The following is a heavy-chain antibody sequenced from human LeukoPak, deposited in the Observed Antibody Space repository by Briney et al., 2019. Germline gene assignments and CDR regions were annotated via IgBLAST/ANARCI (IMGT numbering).Heavy chain of an antibody. D-gene: IGHD1-26*01. Sequence: PSETLSLTCTVSGGSISSSSYYWGWIRQPPGTGLEWVGSIYYSGSTYYNPSLKSRVTISVDTSKNQFSLKLSSVTAADTAVYYCARELYSGSQFDYWGQGTLVTVSS. V-gene: IGHV4-39*07. J-gene: IGHJ4*02. CDR1: GGSISSSSYY. CDR3: ARELYSGSQFDY. CDR2: IYYSGST.